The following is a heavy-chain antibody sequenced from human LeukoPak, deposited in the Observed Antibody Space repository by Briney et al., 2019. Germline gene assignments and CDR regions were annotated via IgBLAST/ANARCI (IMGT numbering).Heavy chain of an antibody. Sequence: GGSLRLSCAASGFTFSSYAMSWVRQAPGKGLEWVSAISGSGGSTYYADSVKGRFTISRDNSKNTLYLQINSLRAEDTAVYYCAKDLFYYYGSGSYLVYWGQGTLVTVSS. CDR2: ISGSGGST. CDR1: GFTFSSYA. V-gene: IGHV3-23*01. D-gene: IGHD3-10*01. J-gene: IGHJ4*02. CDR3: AKDLFYYYGSGSYLVY.